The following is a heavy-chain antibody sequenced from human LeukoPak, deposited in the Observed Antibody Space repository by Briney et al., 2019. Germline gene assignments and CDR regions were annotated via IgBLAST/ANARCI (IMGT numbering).Heavy chain of an antibody. CDR1: GFTFSSYA. CDR2: ISGSGGIT. D-gene: IGHD6-19*01. V-gene: IGHV3-23*01. Sequence: GGPLRLSCAASGFTFSSYAMIELREAPGKSLEWVSGISGSGGITYYADSVKGRFTISRGNSKNSLYLQMNSLRAEDTAVYYCATHDSSAWYVYWGQGTLVTVSS. CDR3: ATHDSSAWYVY. J-gene: IGHJ4*02.